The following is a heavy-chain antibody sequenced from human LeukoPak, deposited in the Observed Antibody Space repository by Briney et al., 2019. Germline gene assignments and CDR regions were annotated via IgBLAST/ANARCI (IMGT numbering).Heavy chain of an antibody. CDR3: AKRGGTESFYYYYYMDV. V-gene: IGHV3-23*01. CDR1: GFTFSSYD. D-gene: IGHD2-15*01. CDR2: ISRSGGTT. Sequence: PGGSLRLSCAASGFTFSSYDMTWVRQTPGKGLEWVALISRSGGTTYYADSVKGRFTISRDNSKNTLYLQMNSLRAEGTAEYYCAKRGGTESFYYYYYMDVWGKGTTVTVSS. J-gene: IGHJ6*03.